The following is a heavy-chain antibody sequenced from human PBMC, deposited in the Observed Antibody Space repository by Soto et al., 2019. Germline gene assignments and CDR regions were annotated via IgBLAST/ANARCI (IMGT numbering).Heavy chain of an antibody. D-gene: IGHD3-22*01. V-gene: IGHV3-15*07. J-gene: IGHJ4*02. CDR1: GFTFSNAW. CDR3: TTPLTLHYYDSSGYYGY. CDR2: IKSKTDGGTT. Sequence: EVQLVESGGGLVKPGGSLRLSCAASGFTFSNAWMNWVRQAPGKGLEWVGRIKSKTDGGTTDYAAPVKGRFTISRDGSKNTLYLQMNSLKTEDTAVYYCTTPLTLHYYDSSGYYGYWGQGTLVTVSS.